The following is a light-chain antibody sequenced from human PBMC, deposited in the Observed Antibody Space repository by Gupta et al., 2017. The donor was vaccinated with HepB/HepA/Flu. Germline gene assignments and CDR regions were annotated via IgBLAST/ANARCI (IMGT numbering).Light chain of an antibody. CDR2: TAS. J-gene: IGKJ4*01. CDR1: QCISTC. CDR3: QQSDITPLT. Sequence: DIQMTQSRFALSPFVGDRVTITCRASQCISTCLNWYQQKAGRAPKLLIYTASRWESGVPSRFSGSGSGTDFTLTISRLQPEDFATYYCQQSDITPLTFGGGTKVEIK. V-gene: IGKV1-39*01.